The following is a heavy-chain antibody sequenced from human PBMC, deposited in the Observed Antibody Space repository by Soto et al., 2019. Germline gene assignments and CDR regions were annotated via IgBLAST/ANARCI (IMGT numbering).Heavy chain of an antibody. CDR3: ARGGRRWLQLRGYYYHYVMDV. CDR2: INPNSGGT. CDR1: GYTFTGYY. J-gene: IGHJ6*02. V-gene: IGHV1-2*04. D-gene: IGHD5-12*01. Sequence: ASVKVSCKASGYTFTGYYMHWVRQAPGQGLEWMGWINPNSGGTNYAQKFQGWVTMTRDTSISTAYMELSRLRSDDTAVYYCARGGRRWLQLRGYYYHYVMDVWGQGTTVTVYS.